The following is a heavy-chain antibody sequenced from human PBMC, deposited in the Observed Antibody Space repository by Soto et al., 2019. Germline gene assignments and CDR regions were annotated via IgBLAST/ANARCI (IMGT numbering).Heavy chain of an antibody. Sequence: SETLSLTCTVSGGSISSYYWSWIRQPPGKGLEWIGYIYYSGSTNYNPSLKSRVTISVDTSKNQFSLKLSSVTAADTAVYYCARSYGASFAYWGQGTLVPVSS. CDR2: IYYSGST. CDR1: GGSISSYY. CDR3: ARSYGASFAY. J-gene: IGHJ4*02. V-gene: IGHV4-59*01. D-gene: IGHD4-17*01.